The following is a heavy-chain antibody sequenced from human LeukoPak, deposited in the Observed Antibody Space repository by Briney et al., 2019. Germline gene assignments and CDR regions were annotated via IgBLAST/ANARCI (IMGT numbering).Heavy chain of an antibody. D-gene: IGHD3-22*01. CDR2: IYSSGNT. CDR3: ARVTGYMIEDYFDY. V-gene: IGHV4-61*02. J-gene: IGHJ4*02. CDR1: GGSITSDTNY. Sequence: SQTLSLTCTVSGGSITSDTNYWSWIRQPAGKGLEWIGRIYSSGNTDYNPSLKSRVTISLDTSKNQFSLKLNSVTAADTAVYYCARVTGYMIEDYFDYWGQGTLVTVSS.